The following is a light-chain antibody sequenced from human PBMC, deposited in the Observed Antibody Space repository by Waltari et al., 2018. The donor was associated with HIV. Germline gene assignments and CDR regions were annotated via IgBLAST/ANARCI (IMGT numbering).Light chain of an antibody. V-gene: IGLV6-57*01. J-gene: IGLJ2*01. Sequence: NFMLTQPHSVSESPGKTVTISCTRSSGSIASNYVQWYQQRPGSSPTTVIYKDDQRPSGVPDRFSGSIDSSSNSASLTISGLRTEDEADYYCQPYDNENPVLFGGGTKLTVL. CDR1: SGSIASNY. CDR3: QPYDNENPVL. CDR2: KDD.